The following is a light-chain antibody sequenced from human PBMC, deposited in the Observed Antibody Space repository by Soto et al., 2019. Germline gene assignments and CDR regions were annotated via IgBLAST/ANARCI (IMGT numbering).Light chain of an antibody. CDR2: EVS. J-gene: IGLJ1*01. CDR3: SSYTSSSTLYV. CDR1: SSDVGGYNY. Sequence: QSVLTQPASVSGSPGQSITISCTGTSSDVGGYNYVSWYQQHPGKAPKLMIYEVSNRPSGVSNRFSGSKSGNTASLTISGHQAEDEADYYCSSYTSSSTLYVFGTGTKLTVL. V-gene: IGLV2-14*01.